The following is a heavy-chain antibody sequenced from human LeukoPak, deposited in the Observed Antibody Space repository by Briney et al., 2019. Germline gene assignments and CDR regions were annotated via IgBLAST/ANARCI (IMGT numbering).Heavy chain of an antibody. CDR2: IYTNGGA. CDR3: AREPPGY. J-gene: IGHJ4*02. Sequence: SETLSLTCTVSGGSFTSGNYYWDWLRQPAGTGLEWIGRIYTNGGASYSPSLKSRVNISIDASKNQFSVEQSSVTAADTAVYYCAREPPGYWGQGILVTVSS. CDR1: GGSFTSGNYY. V-gene: IGHV4-61*02.